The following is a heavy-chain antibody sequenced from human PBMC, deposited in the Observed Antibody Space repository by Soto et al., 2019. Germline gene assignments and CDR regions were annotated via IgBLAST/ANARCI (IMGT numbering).Heavy chain of an antibody. CDR3: AREGGYCSSTSCRFDYGMDV. J-gene: IGHJ6*02. V-gene: IGHV1-69*08. D-gene: IGHD2-2*01. CDR2: IIPILGIA. Sequence: QVQLVQSGAEVKKPGSSVKVSCKASGGTFSGYTISWVRQAPGQGLEWMGRIIPILGIANYAQKFQGRVTITADKSTSTAYMELSSLRSEDTAVYYCAREGGYCSSTSCRFDYGMDVWGQGTTVTVSS. CDR1: GGTFSGYT.